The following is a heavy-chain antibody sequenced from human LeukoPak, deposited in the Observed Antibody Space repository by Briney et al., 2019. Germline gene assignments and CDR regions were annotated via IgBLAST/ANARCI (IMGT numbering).Heavy chain of an antibody. V-gene: IGHV3-30-3*01. CDR1: GFTSSNYA. Sequence: GGSLRLSCVASGFTSSNYAMHWVRQAPGKGLEWVAFISSDESDKYYADSVKGRFTISRDNSKNTLYLQMNSLRAEDTAVYYCARDISGWYSGGYFRMDVWGQGTTVTVSS. CDR3: ARDISGWYSGGYFRMDV. J-gene: IGHJ6*02. CDR2: ISSDESDK. D-gene: IGHD6-19*01.